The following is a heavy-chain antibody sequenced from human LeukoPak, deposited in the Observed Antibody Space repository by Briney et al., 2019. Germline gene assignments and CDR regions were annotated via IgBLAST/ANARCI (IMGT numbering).Heavy chain of an antibody. CDR3: GRATGNIAGAYFDY. Sequence: GGSLRLSCAASGFTFSSYAMGWVRQAPGKGLEWVSAISGSGATTYYADSVKGRFTISRDNSKNTFYLQMNSLRAEDTAVYYCGRATGNIAGAYFDYWGQGALVTVSS. J-gene: IGHJ4*02. CDR1: GFTFSSYA. V-gene: IGHV3-23*01. D-gene: IGHD1-26*01. CDR2: ISGSGATT.